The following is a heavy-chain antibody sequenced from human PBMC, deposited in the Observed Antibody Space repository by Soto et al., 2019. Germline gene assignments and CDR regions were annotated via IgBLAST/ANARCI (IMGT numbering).Heavy chain of an antibody. J-gene: IGHJ5*02. CDR3: AKDRRQQLVGGNWFDP. V-gene: IGHV3-30*18. CDR1: GFTFSSNG. CDR2: ISDDGSIK. D-gene: IGHD6-13*01. Sequence: QVQLVESGGGVVQPGRSLRLSCAASGFTFSSNGMHWVRQAPDKGLGWVAVISDDGSIKYYADSVKGRFTVYRDNTKNPLYLQMNSLRAEDTAVYYCAKDRRQQLVGGNWFDPWGQGTLVTVSS.